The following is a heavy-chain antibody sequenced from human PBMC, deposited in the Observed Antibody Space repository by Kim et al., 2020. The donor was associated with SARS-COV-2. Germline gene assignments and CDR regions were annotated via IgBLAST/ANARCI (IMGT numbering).Heavy chain of an antibody. Sequence: GGSLRLSCAASGFTFSSYAMGWVRQVPGKGLEWVSSIVGSGANTYYADAVKGRFTISRDNSKRTLYLQMNSLRADDTAVYYCARRVEEPSVMGYFDSWGQGALVTVSS. CDR1: GFTFSSYA. D-gene: IGHD3-16*01. CDR2: IVGSGANT. CDR3: ARRVEEPSVMGYFDS. J-gene: IGHJ4*02. V-gene: IGHV3-23*01.